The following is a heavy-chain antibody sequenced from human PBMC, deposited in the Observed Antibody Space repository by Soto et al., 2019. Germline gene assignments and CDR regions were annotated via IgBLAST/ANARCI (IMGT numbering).Heavy chain of an antibody. J-gene: IGHJ4*02. D-gene: IGHD1-26*01. Sequence: GGSVRLSCAASGFTFSSCAMGWVRQAPGKGLEWVSGISGGGKNTYYADSVKGRIAISRDNSKNTLYLQMNSLRVEDTALYYCAKFEGGVSGPVDYWGQGTLVTVSS. CDR1: GFTFSSCA. CDR2: ISGGGKNT. CDR3: AKFEGGVSGPVDY. V-gene: IGHV3-23*01.